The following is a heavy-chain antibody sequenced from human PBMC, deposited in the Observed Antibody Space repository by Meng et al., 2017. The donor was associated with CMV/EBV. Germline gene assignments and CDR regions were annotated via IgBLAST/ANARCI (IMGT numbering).Heavy chain of an antibody. Sequence: GESLKISCAASGFSVRNYEMNWVRQAPGKGLEWVSYISGDGSTIYYADSVKGRFTFSRDTAKNSAYLQMNSLRVKDTAIYYCARKTSGTIWFDPWGQGTLVTVSS. D-gene: IGHD1-1*01. V-gene: IGHV3-48*03. CDR1: GFSVRNYE. CDR2: ISGDGSTI. CDR3: ARKTSGTIWFDP. J-gene: IGHJ5*02.